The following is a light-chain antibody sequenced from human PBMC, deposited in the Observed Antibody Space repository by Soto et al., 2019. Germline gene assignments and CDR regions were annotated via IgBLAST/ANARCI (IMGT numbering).Light chain of an antibody. CDR3: VSYATSTTLYV. V-gene: IGLV2-14*01. Sequence: QSVLTQPASVSGSPGQSITISCTATSSDVGSFNYVSWYQHHPGKAPKLMIYEVTSRSSGVSNRFSGSKSGNTASLTISGLQAEDEADYYCVSYATSTTLYVFGSGTKVTVL. J-gene: IGLJ1*01. CDR1: SSDVGSFNY. CDR2: EVT.